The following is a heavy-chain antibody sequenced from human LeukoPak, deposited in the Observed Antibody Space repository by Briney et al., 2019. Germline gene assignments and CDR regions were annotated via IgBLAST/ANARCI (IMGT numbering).Heavy chain of an antibody. Sequence: ASVKVSCTASGYTFTSYGISWVRQAPGQGLEWMGWISAYNGNTNYAQKLQGRVTMTTDTSTSTAYMELRSLRSDDTAVYYCARGSDSSSWYTPNNWFDPWGQGTLVTVSS. CDR1: GYTFTSYG. D-gene: IGHD6-13*01. CDR2: ISAYNGNT. J-gene: IGHJ5*02. V-gene: IGHV1-18*01. CDR3: ARGSDSSSWYTPNNWFDP.